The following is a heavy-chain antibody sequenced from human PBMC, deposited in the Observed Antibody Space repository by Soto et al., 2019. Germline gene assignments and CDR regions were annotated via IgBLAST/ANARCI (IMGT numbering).Heavy chain of an antibody. Sequence: ASVKVSCKASGYTFTSYYMHWVRQAPGQGLEWMGIINPSGGSTSYAQKFQGRVTMTRDTSTSTVYMELSSLRSEDTAVYHCARDKRYCSSTSCWDYYYGMDVWGQGTTVTVSS. CDR2: INPSGGST. CDR1: GYTFTSYY. CDR3: ARDKRYCSSTSCWDYYYGMDV. V-gene: IGHV1-46*01. J-gene: IGHJ6*02. D-gene: IGHD2-2*01.